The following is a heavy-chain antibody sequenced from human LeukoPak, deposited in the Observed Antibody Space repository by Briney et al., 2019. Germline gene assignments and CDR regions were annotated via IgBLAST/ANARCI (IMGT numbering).Heavy chain of an antibody. D-gene: IGHD3-9*01. CDR2: INSDGSST. V-gene: IGHV3-74*01. Sequence: GGSLRLSCAASGFTFSSYWMHWVRQAPGKGLVWVSRINSDGSSTSYADSVKGRFTISRDNAKNTLYLQINSLRAEDTAVYYCARGNYDILTGSGNYYYGMDVWGKGTTVTVSS. J-gene: IGHJ6*04. CDR1: GFTFSSYW. CDR3: ARGNYDILTGSGNYYYGMDV.